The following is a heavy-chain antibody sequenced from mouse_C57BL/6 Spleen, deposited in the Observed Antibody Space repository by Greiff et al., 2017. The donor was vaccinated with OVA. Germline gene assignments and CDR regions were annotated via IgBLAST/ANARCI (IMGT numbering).Heavy chain of an antibody. CDR1: GYAFSSSW. CDR2: IYPGDGDT. Sequence: QVQLQQSGPELVKPGASVKISCKASGYAFSSSWMNWVKQRPGKGLEWIGRIYPGDGDTNYNGKFKGKATLTADKSSSTAYMQLSSLTSEDSAVYFCARSYSSYAMDYWGKGTSVTVSS. CDR3: ARSYSSYAMDY. V-gene: IGHV1-82*01. D-gene: IGHD2-12*01. J-gene: IGHJ4*01.